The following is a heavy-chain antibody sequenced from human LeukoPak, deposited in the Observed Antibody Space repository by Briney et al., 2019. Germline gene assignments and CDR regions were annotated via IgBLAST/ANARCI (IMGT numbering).Heavy chain of an antibody. Sequence: GGSLRLSCAASGFTFSSYAMSWVRQAPGKGLEWVSAISGSGGSTYYADSVKGRFTISRDNSKNTLYLQMNSLRAEDTAVYYCARDKSGVSGFGELSRLYHYGMDVWGKGTTVTVSS. J-gene: IGHJ6*04. V-gene: IGHV3-23*01. D-gene: IGHD3-10*01. CDR2: ISGSGGST. CDR1: GFTFSSYA. CDR3: ARDKSGVSGFGELSRLYHYGMDV.